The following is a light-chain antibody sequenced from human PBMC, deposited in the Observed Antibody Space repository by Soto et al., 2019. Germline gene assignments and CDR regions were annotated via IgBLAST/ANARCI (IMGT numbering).Light chain of an antibody. CDR3: QQYGSSPPYT. J-gene: IGKJ2*01. CDR2: GAS. CDR1: QSVSSSY. V-gene: IGKV3-20*01. Sequence: EIVLTQSPGILSLSPGERATLSCRASQSVSSSYLAWYQQKPGQAPRLLIYGASNRATGIPGRFSASGSKTSFTLTISRLGPEDFAVYYCQQYGSSPPYTFGQGTKLEIK.